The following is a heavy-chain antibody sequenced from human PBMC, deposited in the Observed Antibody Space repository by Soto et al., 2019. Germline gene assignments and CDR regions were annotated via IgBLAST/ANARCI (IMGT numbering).Heavy chain of an antibody. D-gene: IGHD5-18*01. V-gene: IGHV3-30-3*01. Sequence: PGGSLRLSCAASGFTFSTSAMHWVRQAPGKGLEWMTVISYDGSKSHYADSVKGRFTISRDNFKNTLYLQMNSLRADDTALYYCARDSYSSGYQCSPRDWGQGVQVTAPQ. CDR2: ISYDGSKS. CDR3: ARDSYSSGYQCSPRD. J-gene: IGHJ4*02. CDR1: GFTFSTSA.